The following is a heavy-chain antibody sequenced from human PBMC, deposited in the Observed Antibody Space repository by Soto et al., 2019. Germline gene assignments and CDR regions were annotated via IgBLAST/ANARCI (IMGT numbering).Heavy chain of an antibody. CDR1: GGSISSGGYS. V-gene: IGHV4-30-2*01. J-gene: IGHJ4*02. CDR2: IYHSGST. Sequence: SETLSLTCAVSGGSISSGGYSWSWIRQPPGKGLEWIGYIYHSGSTYYNPSLKSRVTISVDRSKNQFSLKLSSVTAEDTAVYYCASPALYSSGWYYFDYWGQGTLVTVSS. CDR3: ASPALYSSGWYYFDY. D-gene: IGHD6-19*01.